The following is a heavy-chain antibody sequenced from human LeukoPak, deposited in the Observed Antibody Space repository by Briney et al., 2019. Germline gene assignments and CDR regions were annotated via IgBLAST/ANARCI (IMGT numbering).Heavy chain of an antibody. Sequence: PSETLSLTCAVYGGSFSGYYWSWIRQPPGKGLEWIGEINHSGSTNHNPSLKSRVTISVDTSKNQFSLKLSSVTAADTAVYYCARGGYYGSGSRNWGLGNLVTVSS. J-gene: IGHJ4*02. D-gene: IGHD3-10*01. CDR3: ARGGYYGSGSRN. CDR1: GGSFSGYY. V-gene: IGHV4-34*01. CDR2: INHSGST.